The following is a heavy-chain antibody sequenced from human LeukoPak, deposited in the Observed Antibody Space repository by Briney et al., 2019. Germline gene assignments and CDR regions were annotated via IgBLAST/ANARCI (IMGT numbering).Heavy chain of an antibody. J-gene: IGHJ5*02. CDR2: IIPIFGTA. V-gene: IGHV1-69*13. D-gene: IGHD3-9*01. CDR1: GGTFSSYA. Sequence: SVKVSCKASGGTFSSYAISWVRQAPGQGLEWMGGIIPIFGTANYAQKFQGRVTITADESTSTAYMELRSLRSDDTAVYYCARGGYYDILTGYYGWFDPWGQGTLVTVSS. CDR3: ARGGYYDILTGYYGWFDP.